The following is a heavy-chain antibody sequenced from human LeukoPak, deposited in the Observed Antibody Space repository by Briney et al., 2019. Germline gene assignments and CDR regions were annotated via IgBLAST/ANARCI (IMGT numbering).Heavy chain of an antibody. CDR2: IIPIFGTA. CDR3: AREYYDSSGYPKYYFDY. J-gene: IGHJ4*02. Sequence: GASVKVSCKASGYTFTSYGISWVRQAPGQGLEWMGGIIPIFGTANYAQKFQGRVTITTDESTSTAYMELSSLRSEDTAVYYCAREYYDSSGYPKYYFDYWGQGTLVTVSS. V-gene: IGHV1-69*05. CDR1: GYTFTSYG. D-gene: IGHD3-22*01.